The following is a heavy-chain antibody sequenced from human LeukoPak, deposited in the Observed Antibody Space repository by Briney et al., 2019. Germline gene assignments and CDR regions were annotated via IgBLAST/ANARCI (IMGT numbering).Heavy chain of an antibody. J-gene: IGHJ4*02. CDR1: GGSFSGYY. V-gene: IGHV4-34*01. D-gene: IGHD6-19*01. CDR2: INHSGST. CDR3: ARGAVAGTFHY. Sequence: ASETLSLTCAVYGGSFSGYYWSWIRQAPGKGLEWIGEINHSGSTNYNPSLKSRVTISVDTSKNQFSLKLSSVTAADTAVYYCARGAVAGTFHYWGQGTLVTVSS.